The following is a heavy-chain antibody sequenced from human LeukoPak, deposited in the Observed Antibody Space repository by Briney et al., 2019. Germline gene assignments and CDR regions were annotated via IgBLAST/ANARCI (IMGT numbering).Heavy chain of an antibody. CDR2: ISAYNGNT. CDR1: GYTFTSYG. J-gene: IGHJ4*02. V-gene: IGHV1-18*01. Sequence: GASVKVSCKASGYTFTSYGISWVRQAPGQGLEWMGWISAYNGNTNYAQKLQGRVTMTTDTSTSTAYMELRSLRSDDTAVYYCARDLDYDFWSGYYMYYFDYWGQGTLVTVSS. D-gene: IGHD3-3*01. CDR3: ARDLDYDFWSGYYMYYFDY.